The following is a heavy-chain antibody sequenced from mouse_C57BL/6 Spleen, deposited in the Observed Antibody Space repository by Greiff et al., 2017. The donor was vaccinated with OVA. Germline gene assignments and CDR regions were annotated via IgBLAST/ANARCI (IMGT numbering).Heavy chain of an antibody. D-gene: IGHD3-2*02. CDR2: IDPSDSYT. CDR3: ARSGSSGYLDY. J-gene: IGHJ2*01. CDR1: GYTFTSYW. Sequence: QVQLQQPGAELVRPGTSVKLSCKASGYTFTSYWMHWVKQRPGQGLEWIGVIDPSDSYTNYNQKFKGKATLTVDTSSSTAYMQLSSLTSEDSAVDYCARSGSSGYLDYWGQGTTLTVSS. V-gene: IGHV1-59*01.